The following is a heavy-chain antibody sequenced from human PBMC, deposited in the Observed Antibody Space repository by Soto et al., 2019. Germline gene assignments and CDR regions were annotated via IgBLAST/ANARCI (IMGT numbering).Heavy chain of an antibody. Sequence: PSETLSLTCTVSGVSVSSTSYYWGWIRQPPGKVLEWIGSIYYSGSTYYNPSLKSRVTISVDTSKNQFSLKLSSVTAADTAVYYCARGNYYDLYYFDYWGQGTLVTVSS. D-gene: IGHD3-22*01. J-gene: IGHJ4*02. CDR3: ARGNYYDLYYFDY. V-gene: IGHV4-39*01. CDR1: GVSVSSTSYY. CDR2: IYYSGST.